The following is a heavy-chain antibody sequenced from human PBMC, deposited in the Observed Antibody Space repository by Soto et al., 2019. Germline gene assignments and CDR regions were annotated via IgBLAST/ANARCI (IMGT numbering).Heavy chain of an antibody. CDR3: ARVRQLVGYFYYYMDV. D-gene: IGHD6-6*01. V-gene: IGHV1-69*13. CDR1: GGTFSSYA. J-gene: IGHJ6*03. Sequence: GASVKVSCKASGGTFSSYAISWVRQAPGQGLEWMGGIIPIFGTANYAQKFQGRVTITADESTSTAYMELRGLRSDDTAVYYCARVRQLVGYFYYYMDVWGKGTKVTVSS. CDR2: IIPIFGTA.